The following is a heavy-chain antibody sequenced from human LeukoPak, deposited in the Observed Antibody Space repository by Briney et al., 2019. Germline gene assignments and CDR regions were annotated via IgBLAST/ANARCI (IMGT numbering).Heavy chain of an antibody. CDR2: ISTDGRDK. Sequence: GGSLRLSCEASGFIFSRYPMHWVRQAPGKGLEWVIVISTDGRDKHYADSVKGRCTISRDNSKNTLYLQMDSLRAEDTAMYYCARDHQIAAAAYYFDYWGQGTLVTVSS. V-gene: IGHV3-30*04. D-gene: IGHD6-13*01. CDR3: ARDHQIAAAAYYFDY. J-gene: IGHJ4*02. CDR1: GFIFSRYP.